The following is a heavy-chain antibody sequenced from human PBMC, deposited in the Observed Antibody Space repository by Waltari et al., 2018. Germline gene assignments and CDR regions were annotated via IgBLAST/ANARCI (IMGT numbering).Heavy chain of an antibody. Sequence: QVQLQESGPGLVKPSETLSLTCAVSGHSVSSGYYWGWIRQPPGKGLEWIGSIRHDEGTYYKPSLRSRVTISVDTSKNQFSLNLRSVTAADTALYYCARGTATGTTDLAHWGQGALVTVSS. V-gene: IGHV4-38-2*01. J-gene: IGHJ4*02. CDR1: GHSVSSGYY. CDR2: IRHDEGT. D-gene: IGHD1-1*01. CDR3: ARGTATGTTDLAH.